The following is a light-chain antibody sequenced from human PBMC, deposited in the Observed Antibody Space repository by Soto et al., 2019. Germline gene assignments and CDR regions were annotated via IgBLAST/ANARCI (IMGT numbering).Light chain of an antibody. Sequence: EIVLTQSPATLSLSPGERATLSCRASPSVTNYLAWYQQKPGQAPRLVIYGAFNRATGIPARFSGSGSGTEFTLTIGSLQSEDFAVYYCEQYNNWPITFGQGTRLEI. CDR3: EQYNNWPIT. CDR2: GAF. V-gene: IGKV3D-15*01. J-gene: IGKJ5*01. CDR1: PSVTNY.